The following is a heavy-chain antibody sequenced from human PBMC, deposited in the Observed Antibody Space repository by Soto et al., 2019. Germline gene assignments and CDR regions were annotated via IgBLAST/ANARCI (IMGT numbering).Heavy chain of an antibody. Sequence: PSETLSLTCAVYGGSFSGYYCSWIRQPPGKGLEWIGEISHSGSTTYNPSLKSRVTISVDTSKNQFSLKLSSVTAADTAVYYCARGATTVEHYYYYGMDVWGQGTTVTVSS. CDR2: ISHSGST. V-gene: IGHV4-34*01. J-gene: IGHJ6*02. D-gene: IGHD4-17*01. CDR1: GGSFSGYY. CDR3: ARGATTVEHYYYYGMDV.